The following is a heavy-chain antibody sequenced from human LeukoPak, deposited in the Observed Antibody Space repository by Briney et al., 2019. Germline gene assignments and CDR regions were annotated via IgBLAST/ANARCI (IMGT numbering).Heavy chain of an antibody. V-gene: IGHV4-59*01. D-gene: IGHD3-10*01. J-gene: IGHJ4*02. CDR1: GVSISNNY. Sequence: AETLSLTCSVSGVSISNNYWSWIRQPPGKGLEGIGYIYNTVTTNYNPSLKSRVTMSVDKSKNQFSLNLSSVTAPDTAVYYCARVCFYGSGSMFVDYWGQGTLVTVSS. CDR2: IYNTVTT. CDR3: ARVCFYGSGSMFVDY.